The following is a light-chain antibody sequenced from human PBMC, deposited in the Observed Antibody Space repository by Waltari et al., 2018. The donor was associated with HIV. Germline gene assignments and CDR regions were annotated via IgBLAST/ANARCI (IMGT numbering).Light chain of an antibody. J-gene: IGLJ2*01. V-gene: IGLV1-40*01. CDR1: SSNTGAGYD. CDR3: QSYDSRLRAVV. Sequence: QSVLTQPPSVSGAPGQRVTTPCTGSSSNTGAGYDVHWYQQLPGAAPNLLIYGNNNRPSGVPDRFSGSKSGTSVSLAITGLQAEDEADYFCQSYDSRLRAVVFRGGTKLTVL. CDR2: GNN.